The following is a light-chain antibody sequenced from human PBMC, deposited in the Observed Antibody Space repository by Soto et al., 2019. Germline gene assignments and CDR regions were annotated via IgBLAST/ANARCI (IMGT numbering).Light chain of an antibody. CDR2: NAL. V-gene: IGKV3-15*01. CDR3: QQYNNWYT. CDR1: EGVSRN. Sequence: ETVLTQSPATLCVSPGESVTLSCRANEGVSRNLAWYQQKRGQAPRLLIYNALIRATGIPARFSGSGSGTEFTLTISGLQYEDFAIYYCQQYNNWYTFGQGTKLEIK. J-gene: IGKJ2*01.